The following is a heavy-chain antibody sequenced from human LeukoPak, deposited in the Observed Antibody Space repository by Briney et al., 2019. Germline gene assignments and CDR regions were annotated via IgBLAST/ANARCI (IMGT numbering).Heavy chain of an antibody. D-gene: IGHD1-26*01. CDR1: GFTFSSYG. V-gene: IGHV3-33*03. CDR2: IWYDGSNK. J-gene: IGHJ4*02. Sequence: GGSLRLSCAASGFTFSSYGMHWVRQAPGKGLEWVAVIWYDGSNKYYADSVKGRFTISRDDSRNTLYLQMNSLRGDDTAVYYCAKDVGKWESLHFFDYWGQGTLVTVSS. CDR3: AKDVGKWESLHFFDY.